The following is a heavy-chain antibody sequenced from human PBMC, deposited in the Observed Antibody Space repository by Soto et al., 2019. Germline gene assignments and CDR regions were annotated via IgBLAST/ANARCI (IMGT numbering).Heavy chain of an antibody. D-gene: IGHD6-13*01. CDR1: GGTFSSYA. CDR3: ARDVGSTWYVRFDP. V-gene: IGHV1-69*15. Sequence: QVQLVQSGAEVKKPGSSVKVSCKASGGTFSSYAISWVRQAPGQGLEWMGRIIPIFNTTNYAQKFQGRVTVTADESTSTAYMELSSLRSEDTAVYYWARDVGSTWYVRFDPWGQGTLVTVSS. CDR2: IIPIFNTT. J-gene: IGHJ5*02.